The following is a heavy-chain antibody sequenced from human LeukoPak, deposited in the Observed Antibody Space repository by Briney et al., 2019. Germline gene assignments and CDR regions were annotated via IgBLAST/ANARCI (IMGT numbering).Heavy chain of an antibody. V-gene: IGHV3-74*01. CDR1: GFTFSSYW. Sequence: GGSLRLSCAASGFTFSSYWMDWARQGPGKGLVWVARIKGDGSSVIYADSVKGRFTVSRDNAENTLYLHMNGLRAEDTAMYHCTRVRGDYGGTSDFWGQGTLVTVSS. CDR3: TRVRGDYGGTSDF. D-gene: IGHD4-23*01. J-gene: IGHJ4*02. CDR2: IKGDGSSV.